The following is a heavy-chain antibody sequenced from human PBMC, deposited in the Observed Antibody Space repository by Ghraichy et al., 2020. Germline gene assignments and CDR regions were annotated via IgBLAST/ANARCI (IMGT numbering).Heavy chain of an antibody. CDR2: IYYSGST. V-gene: IGHV4-61*01. CDR1: GGSVSSGSYY. D-gene: IGHD2-15*01. J-gene: IGHJ6*02. CDR3: ASAGYSFPPYYYGMDV. Sequence: SETLSLTCTVSGGSVSSGSYYWSWIRQPPGKGLEWIGYIYYSGSTNYNPSLKSRVTISVDTSKNQFSLKLSSVTAADTAVYYCASAGYSFPPYYYGMDVWGQGTTVTVSS.